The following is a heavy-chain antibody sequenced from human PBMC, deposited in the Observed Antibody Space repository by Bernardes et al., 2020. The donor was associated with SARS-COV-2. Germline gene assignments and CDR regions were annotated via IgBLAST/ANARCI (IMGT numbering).Heavy chain of an antibody. CDR1: GFTFSSYG. J-gene: IGHJ6*02. CDR2: ISYDGSNK. Sequence: GGSLRLSCAASGFTFSSYGMHWVRQAPGKGLEWVAVISYDGSNKYYADSVKGRFTISRDNSKNTLYLQMNSLRAEDTAVYYCAKGPRAPPVPALNLYYYGMDVWGQGTTVTVSS. CDR3: AKGPRAPPVPALNLYYYGMDV. V-gene: IGHV3-30*18. D-gene: IGHD2-2*01.